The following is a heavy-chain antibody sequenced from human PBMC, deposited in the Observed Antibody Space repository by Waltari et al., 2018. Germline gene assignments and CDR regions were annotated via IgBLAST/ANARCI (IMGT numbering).Heavy chain of an antibody. CDR1: GGTFSNYA. CDR3: ARGPYIPHPPNTYYYYMDV. Sequence: QVQLVQSGAEVKKPGSSVRVSCKASGGTFSNYALTWVRQAPGQGLEWMGGIVPVFATSNYAQNFQGRVTITPDGSTSTAYMELSSLTSEDTAVYYCARGPYIPHPPNTYYYYMDVWGKGTTVTISS. D-gene: IGHD1-20*01. J-gene: IGHJ6*03. CDR2: IVPVFATS. V-gene: IGHV1-69*05.